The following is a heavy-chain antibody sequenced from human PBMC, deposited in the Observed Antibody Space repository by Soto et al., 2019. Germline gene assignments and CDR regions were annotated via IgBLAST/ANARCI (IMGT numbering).Heavy chain of an antibody. Sequence: SETLSLTCAVYCGSFSGYSWTWIRQPPGRGLEWIGEINHSITTSYNPSLKSRVTISVDTSKNQFSLKLSSVTAADTAVYYCARRTPGGSETYYNSWFDPWGQGTLVTVSS. V-gene: IGHV4-34*01. J-gene: IGHJ5*02. CDR3: ARRTPGGSETYYNSWFDP. D-gene: IGHD3-10*01. CDR2: INHSITT. CDR1: CGSFSGYS.